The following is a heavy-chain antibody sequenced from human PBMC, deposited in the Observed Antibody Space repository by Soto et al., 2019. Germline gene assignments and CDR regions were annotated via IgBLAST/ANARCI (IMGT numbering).Heavy chain of an antibody. CDR3: AREYRLERHDAFDI. D-gene: IGHD1-1*01. CDR1: GYTFTGYY. Sequence: ASVKVSCKASGYTFTGYYMHWVRQAPGQGLEWMGWINPNSGGTNYAQKFQGRVTMTRDTSISTAYMELSRLRSDDTAVYYCAREYRLERHDAFDIWGQGTMVTVSS. J-gene: IGHJ3*02. CDR2: INPNSGGT. V-gene: IGHV1-2*02.